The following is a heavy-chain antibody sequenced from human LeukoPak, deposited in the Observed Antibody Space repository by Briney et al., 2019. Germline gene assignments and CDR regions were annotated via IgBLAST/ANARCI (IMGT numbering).Heavy chain of an antibody. CDR2: IYYSGST. D-gene: IGHD3-10*01. CDR3: ARVSPHLWFGEFNTPIYNWFDP. V-gene: IGHV4-30-4*01. J-gene: IGHJ5*02. Sequence: PSETLSLTCTVSGGSISSGDYYWSWIRQPPGKGLEWIGYIYYSGSTYYNPSLKSRVTISVDTSKNQFSLKLSSVTAADTAVYYCARVSPHLWFGEFNTPIYNWFDPWGQGTLVTVSS. CDR1: GGSISSGDYY.